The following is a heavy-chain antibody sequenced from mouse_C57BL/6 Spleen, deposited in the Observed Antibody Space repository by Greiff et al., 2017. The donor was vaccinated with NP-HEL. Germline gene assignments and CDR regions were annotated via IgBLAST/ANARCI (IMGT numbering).Heavy chain of an antibody. V-gene: IGHV1-18*01. CDR3: ARYLAIYWYFDV. J-gene: IGHJ1*03. CDR2: INPNNGGT. D-gene: IGHD5-1*01. Sequence: VQLQQSGPELVKPGASVKIPCKASGYTFTDYNMDWVKQSHGKSLEWIGDINPNNGGTIYNQKFKGKATLTVDKSSSTAYMELRSLTSEDTAVYYCARYLAIYWYFDVWGTGTTVTVSS. CDR1: GYTFTDYN.